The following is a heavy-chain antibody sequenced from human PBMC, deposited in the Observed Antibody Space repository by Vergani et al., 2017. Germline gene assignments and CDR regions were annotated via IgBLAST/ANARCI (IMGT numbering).Heavy chain of an antibody. V-gene: IGHV1-18*04. CDR2: ISVYNGNT. CDR3: ATTSRRHGMDV. CDR1: GYTFTSYV. D-gene: IGHD2-2*01. Sequence: QVQLVQSGAAVKKPGASVKVSCKASGYTFTSYVISWVRQAPGQGLEWMGWISVYNGNTTYAQKFQGRVTMTTDTSTSTAYMELRSLTSDDTAVYDCATTSRRHGMDVWGQGTTVTVSS. J-gene: IGHJ6*02.